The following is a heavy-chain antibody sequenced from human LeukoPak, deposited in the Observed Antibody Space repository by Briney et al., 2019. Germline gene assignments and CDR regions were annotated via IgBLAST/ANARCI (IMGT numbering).Heavy chain of an antibody. CDR3: AGDARYSWNDGALDY. D-gene: IGHD1-1*01. CDR2: IWYDGSNK. J-gene: IGHJ4*02. Sequence: GGSLRLSCAASGFTFSSYGMHWVRQAPGKGLEWVAVIWYDGSNKYYADSVKGRFTISRDNSKNTLYLQMNSLRAEDTAVYYCAGDARYSWNDGALDYWGQGTMVTVCS. V-gene: IGHV3-33*01. CDR1: GFTFSSYG.